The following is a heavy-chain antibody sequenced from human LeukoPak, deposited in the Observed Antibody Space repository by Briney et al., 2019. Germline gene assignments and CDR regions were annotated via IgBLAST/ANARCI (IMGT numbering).Heavy chain of an antibody. Sequence: GGALRLACAAAGHNFKKLIKTWLRYTPGKGMEWLGYISNDGVTTKYAESMEGRLSISRDNAKNSLFLQMDSLRADDTAVYYCARDHRSLLDYWGQGNLVIVSS. CDR2: ISNDGVTT. CDR3: ARDHRSLLDY. J-gene: IGHJ4*02. CDR1: GHNFKKLI. V-gene: IGHV3-11*01.